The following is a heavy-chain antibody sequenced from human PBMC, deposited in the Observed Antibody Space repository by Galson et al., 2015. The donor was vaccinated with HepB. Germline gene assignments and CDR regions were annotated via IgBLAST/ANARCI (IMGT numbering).Heavy chain of an antibody. CDR1: GFNFGDYV. CDR2: IRSEPYGGTT. Sequence: SLRLSCAASGFNFGDYVMSWVRQAPGKGLEWVGFIRSEPYGGTTEYAASVKGRFTISRDDSKSIAYLQMNSLKTEDTAVYYCIGIVGYYGPFDYVYWGQGTLVTVSS. CDR3: IGIVGYYGPFDYVY. D-gene: IGHD3-22*01. J-gene: IGHJ4*02. V-gene: IGHV3-49*04.